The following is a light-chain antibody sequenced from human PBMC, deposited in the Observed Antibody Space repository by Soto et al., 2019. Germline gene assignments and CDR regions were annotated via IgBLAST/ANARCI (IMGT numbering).Light chain of an antibody. CDR1: QTISSW. CDR3: QHYNSYSEA. Sequence: DIQMTQSPSTLSGSVGARVTITCRASQTISSWLAWYQQKPGKAPKLLIDKASTLKSGVPSRFSGSGSGTEFTLTISSLQPDDFATYYCQHYNSYSEAFGQGTKVELK. CDR2: KAS. J-gene: IGKJ1*01. V-gene: IGKV1-5*03.